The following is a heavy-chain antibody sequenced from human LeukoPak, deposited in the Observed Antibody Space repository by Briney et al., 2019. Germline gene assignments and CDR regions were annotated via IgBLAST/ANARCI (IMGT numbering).Heavy chain of an antibody. CDR2: VHHSGST. CDR3: AESAIDYLWGTLGY. D-gene: IGHD3-16*01. J-gene: IGHJ4*02. CDR1: GGSLSGFY. V-gene: IGHV4-34*01. Sequence: SETLSLTCVVNGGSLSGFYWNWIRQPPGKGLEWIGDVHHSGSTNYNPSLECRVPISLDTSKNVVSLKLTSVTAAHTAFFYWAESAIDYLWGTLGYWGQGTLVTVSS.